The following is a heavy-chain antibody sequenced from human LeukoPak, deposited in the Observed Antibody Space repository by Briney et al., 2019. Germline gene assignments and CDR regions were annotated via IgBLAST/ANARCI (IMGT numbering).Heavy chain of an antibody. D-gene: IGHD3-22*01. CDR2: INPNGGST. CDR3: ARELPRVQNYYDSPAGAFDI. Sequence: PRASVKLSCKASGYTFTSYYMHWVRQAPGHGLEWMGIINPNGGSTSYAQKIQGRVTITADKSTSTAYMELSSLRSEDTAVYYCARELPRVQNYYDSPAGAFDIWGQGTMVTVSS. CDR1: GYTFTSYY. V-gene: IGHV1-46*01. J-gene: IGHJ3*02.